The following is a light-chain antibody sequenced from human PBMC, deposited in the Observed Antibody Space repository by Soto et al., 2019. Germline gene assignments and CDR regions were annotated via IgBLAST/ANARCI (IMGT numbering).Light chain of an antibody. CDR3: QQRSNWPPVIT. V-gene: IGKV3-11*01. J-gene: IGKJ5*01. Sequence: EIVLTQSPATLSLSPGERATLSCRASQSFSSYLAWYQQKPGQAPRLLIYDASKRATGIPASFSGRVSGTDFTLTIRSLEPEHFAVYYCQQRSNWPPVITFGQETRLEIK. CDR1: QSFSSY. CDR2: DAS.